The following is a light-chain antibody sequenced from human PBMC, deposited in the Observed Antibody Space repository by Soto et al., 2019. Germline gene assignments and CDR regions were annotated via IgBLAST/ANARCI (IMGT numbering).Light chain of an antibody. J-gene: IGKJ5*01. Sequence: RASQGISSYLAWYQQKPGKAPKLLIYAASTLQSGVPSRFICSASGTNRASSVVSLLLENFSSYLCHLLNSYPLNCAQGTRLEIK. V-gene: IGKV1-9*01. CDR3: HLLNSYPLN. CDR1: QGISSY. CDR2: AAS.